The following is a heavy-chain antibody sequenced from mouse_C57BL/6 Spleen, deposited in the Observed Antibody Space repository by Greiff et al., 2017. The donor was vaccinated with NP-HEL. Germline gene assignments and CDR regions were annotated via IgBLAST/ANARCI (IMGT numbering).Heavy chain of an antibody. CDR2: IYPGNSDT. D-gene: IGHD2-2*01. J-gene: IGHJ2*01. Sequence: VQLKQSGTVLARPGASVKMSCKTSGYTFTSYWMHWVKQRPGQGLEWIGAIYPGNSDTSYNQKFKGKAKLTAVTSASTAYMELSSLTNEDSAVYYCTRERVIYYGYDGGVFDYWGQGTTLTVSS. CDR1: GYTFTSYW. V-gene: IGHV1-5*01. CDR3: TRERVIYYGYDGGVFDY.